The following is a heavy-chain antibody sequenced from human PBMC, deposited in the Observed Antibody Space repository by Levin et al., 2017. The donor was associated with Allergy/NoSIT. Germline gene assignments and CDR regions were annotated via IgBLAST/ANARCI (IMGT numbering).Heavy chain of an antibody. CDR1: GGSISSGGYY. D-gene: IGHD3-22*01. V-gene: IGHV4-31*03. Sequence: SETLSLTCTVSGGSISSGGYYWSWIRQHPGKGLEWIGYIYYSGSTYYNPSLKSRVTISVDTSKNQFSLKLSSVTAADTAVYYCAGGYYYDSSGYSEGYFDLWGRGTLVTVSS. CDR2: IYYSGST. CDR3: AGGYYYDSSGYSEGYFDL. J-gene: IGHJ2*01.